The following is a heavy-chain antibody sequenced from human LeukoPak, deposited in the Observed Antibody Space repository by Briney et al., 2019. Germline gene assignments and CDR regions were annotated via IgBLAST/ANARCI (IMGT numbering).Heavy chain of an antibody. V-gene: IGHV3-74*01. D-gene: IGHD5-12*01. CDR1: GFTFSSYW. CDR2: INSDGSST. CDR3: ARDTNSGYGGYEPFDY. Sequence: PGGSLRLSCAASGFTFSSYWMHWVRQAPGKGLVWVSRINSDGSSTSYADSVKGRFTISRGNAKNTLYLQMNSLRAEDTAVYYCARDTNSGYGGYEPFDYWGQGTLVTVSS. J-gene: IGHJ4*02.